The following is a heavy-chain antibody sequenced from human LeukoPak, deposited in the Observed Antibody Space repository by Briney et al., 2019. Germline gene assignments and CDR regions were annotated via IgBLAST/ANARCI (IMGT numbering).Heavy chain of an antibody. Sequence: GRSLRLSCAASGFTFDDYAMHWVRRPPGKGLEWVSSISWKSGTIGYADSVKGRFTISRDNAKNSLYLQMNSLRAEDTAVYYCAKAYSSSWDYFDYWGQGTLVTVSS. D-gene: IGHD6-13*01. V-gene: IGHV3-9*01. J-gene: IGHJ4*02. CDR3: AKAYSSSWDYFDY. CDR1: GFTFDDYA. CDR2: ISWKSGTI.